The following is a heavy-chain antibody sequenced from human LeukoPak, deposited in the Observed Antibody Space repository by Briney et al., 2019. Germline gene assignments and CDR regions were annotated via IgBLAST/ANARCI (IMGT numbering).Heavy chain of an antibody. V-gene: IGHV4-59*08. CDR1: GGSISSYY. Sequence: SETLSLTCTVSGGSISSYYWSRIRQPPGKGLEWIGYIYYSGSTNYNPSLKSRVTISVDTSKNQFSLRLSSVTAADTAVYFCAKWASDNRAFDLWGQGTLVTVSS. CDR2: IYYSGST. CDR3: AKWASDNRAFDL. D-gene: IGHD2-8*01. J-gene: IGHJ4*02.